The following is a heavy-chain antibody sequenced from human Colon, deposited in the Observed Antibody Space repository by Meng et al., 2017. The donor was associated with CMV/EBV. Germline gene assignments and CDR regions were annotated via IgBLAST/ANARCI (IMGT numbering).Heavy chain of an antibody. Sequence: ASVKVSCKGSGYSFTTYGISWVRQAPGQGLEWLGWISTYNGNTNYAQKFQGRVTLTTDTSTSTAYMELRSLGSDDTAVYYCARGALDCSGGSCYHREYYDYWGQGTLVTVSS. CDR1: GYSFTTYG. CDR3: ARGALDCSGGSCYHREYYDY. J-gene: IGHJ4*02. CDR2: ISTYNGNT. V-gene: IGHV1-18*01. D-gene: IGHD2-15*01.